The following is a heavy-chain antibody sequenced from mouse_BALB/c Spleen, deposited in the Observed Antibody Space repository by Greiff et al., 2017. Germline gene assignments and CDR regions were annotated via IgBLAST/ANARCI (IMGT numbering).Heavy chain of an antibody. CDR2: ISYSGST. CDR3: ARGVYGNYFDY. Sequence: VQLKESGPGLVKPSQSLSLTCTVTGYSITSDYAWNWIRQFPGNKLEWMGYISYSGSTSYNPSLKSRISITRDTSKNQFFLQLNSVTTEDTATYYCARGVYGNYFDYWGQGTTLTVSS. CDR1: GYSITSDYA. D-gene: IGHD2-1*01. J-gene: IGHJ2*01. V-gene: IGHV3-2*02.